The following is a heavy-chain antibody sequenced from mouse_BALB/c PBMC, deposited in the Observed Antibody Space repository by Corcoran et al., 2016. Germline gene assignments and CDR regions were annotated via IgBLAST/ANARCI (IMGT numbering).Heavy chain of an antibody. CDR3: ARSKYGNLAWFAY. V-gene: IGHV14-1*02. J-gene: IGHJ3*01. CDR2: IDPENGNT. CDR1: GFNIKDYY. D-gene: IGHD2-10*02. Sequence: EVQLQQSGAELVRPGALVKLSCKASGFNIKDYYMHWVKQRPEQGLEWIGWIDPENGNTIYDPKFQGKASITADTSSNTAYLQLSSLTSEDTAVYYGARSKYGNLAWFAYWGQGTLVTVSA.